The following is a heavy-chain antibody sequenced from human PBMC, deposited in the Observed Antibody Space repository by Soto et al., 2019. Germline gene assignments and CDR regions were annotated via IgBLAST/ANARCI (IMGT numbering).Heavy chain of an antibody. J-gene: IGHJ5*02. Sequence: QITLKESGPTLVHTTQTLTLTCTFSGFSLTTSGVGVGWIRPSPGKALEWPALIYWDDDKRYRPSLKSRLTITKDTSKKQVVLTMTNMDPADTATYFCAHRTTTVTWWFDPWGQGTLVTVSS. D-gene: IGHD4-17*01. CDR3: AHRTTTVTWWFDP. CDR1: GFSLTTSGVG. CDR2: IYWDDDK. V-gene: IGHV2-5*02.